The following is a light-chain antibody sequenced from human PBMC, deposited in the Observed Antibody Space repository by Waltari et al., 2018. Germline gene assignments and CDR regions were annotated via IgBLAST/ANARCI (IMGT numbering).Light chain of an antibody. CDR2: AAS. Sequence: DVQMTQSPVPLSASVGDRVTITCRASDNIRIGLNWYQQKPGKAPKLLIYAASSLQSGVPSRFSGSGSETDFTLTISSLRPEDFATYYCQQSFSIPYTFGQGTNVEI. V-gene: IGKV1-39*01. J-gene: IGKJ2*01. CDR3: QQSFSIPYT. CDR1: DNIRIG.